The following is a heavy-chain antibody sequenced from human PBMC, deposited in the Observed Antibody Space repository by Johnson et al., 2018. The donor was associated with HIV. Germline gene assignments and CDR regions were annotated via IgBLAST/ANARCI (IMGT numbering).Heavy chain of an antibody. CDR3: ARDRGLDALDI. D-gene: IGHD3-10*01. J-gene: IGHJ3*02. CDR1: GFTFTSYW. V-gene: IGHV3-7*01. Sequence: VLLVESGGGLVQPGGSLRLSCVASGFTFTSYWMSWVRQAPGKGLEWVANIKQDESEKYYMDSVRGRFTVSRDSAKNSLYLQMNSLRAEDTAVYYCARDRGLDALDIWGQGTMVTVSS. CDR2: IKQDESEK.